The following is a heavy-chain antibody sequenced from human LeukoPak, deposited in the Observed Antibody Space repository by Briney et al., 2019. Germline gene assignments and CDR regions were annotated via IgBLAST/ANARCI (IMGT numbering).Heavy chain of an antibody. D-gene: IGHD5-18*01. CDR1: GFSLTDYG. V-gene: IGHV3-33*01. J-gene: IGHJ4*02. CDR2: IWYDGSNK. Sequence: GGSLRLSCAASGFSLTDYGMHRVRQAPGKGLGWLSLIWYDGSNKYYADSVKGRFTISKDNSKNTLYLQMNSLRAEDTALYYCARDRAMVVGSSWYYDYWSQGTLVTVSS. CDR3: ARDRAMVVGSSWYYDY.